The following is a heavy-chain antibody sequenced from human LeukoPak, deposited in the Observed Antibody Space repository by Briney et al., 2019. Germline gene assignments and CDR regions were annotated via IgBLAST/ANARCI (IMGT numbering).Heavy chain of an antibody. CDR1: GYTFTSYY. J-gene: IGHJ5*01. CDR3: AAGQRCGDVVNSSDS. V-gene: IGHV1-46*03. CDR2: INPSGGST. D-gene: IGHD2-21*02. Sequence: GASVKVSCKASGYTFTSYYMHWMRQAPGQGLEWMGIINPSGGSTSYAQKFQGRVTMTRDTSTSTVYMELSSLRSEDTAVYYCAAGQRCGDVVNSSDSWGQGTLVTVSS.